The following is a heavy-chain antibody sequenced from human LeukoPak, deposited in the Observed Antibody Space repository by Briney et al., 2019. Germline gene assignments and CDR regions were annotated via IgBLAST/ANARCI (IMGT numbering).Heavy chain of an antibody. D-gene: IGHD2-2*01. Sequence: PGGSLRLSCAASGFTFSSYSMNWVRQAPGKGLEWVSYISSSSSTIYYADSVKGRFTISRDNAKNSLYLQMNSLRAEDTAVYYCARAPGLGYCSSTSCFFLARWGQGTLVTVSS. V-gene: IGHV3-48*04. CDR2: ISSSSSTI. J-gene: IGHJ4*02. CDR3: ARAPGLGYCSSTSCFFLAR. CDR1: GFTFSSYS.